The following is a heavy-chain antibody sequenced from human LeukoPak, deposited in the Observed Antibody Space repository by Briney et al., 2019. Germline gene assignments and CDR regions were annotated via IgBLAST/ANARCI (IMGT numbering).Heavy chain of an antibody. J-gene: IGHJ4*02. D-gene: IGHD3-10*01. V-gene: IGHV1-18*01. CDR3: ARDRGSGTYDPGMIIPIYHFDY. CDR2: ISAYNGNT. Sequence: ASVKVSCKASGYTFTSYGISWVRQAPGQGLEWMGWISAYNGNTNYAQKFQGRVTMTRDTSTSTVYMELSSLRSEDTAVYYCARDRGSGTYDPGMIIPIYHFDYWGQGTLVTVSS. CDR1: GYTFTSYG.